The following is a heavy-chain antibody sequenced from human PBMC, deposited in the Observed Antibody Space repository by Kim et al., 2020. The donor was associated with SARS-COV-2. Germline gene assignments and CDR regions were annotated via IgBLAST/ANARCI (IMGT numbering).Heavy chain of an antibody. CDR3: AKDFGTVTYYYYGMDV. Sequence: GGSLRLSCAASGFTFSNYGMHWVRQAPGKGLEWVAVISYDGSKKYYADSVMGRFTISRDNSKNTLYLQMNSLRAEDTAMYYCAKDFGTVTYYYYGMDVWGQGTTVTVSS. CDR1: GFTFSNYG. D-gene: IGHD4-17*01. CDR2: ISYDGSKK. J-gene: IGHJ6*02. V-gene: IGHV3-30*18.